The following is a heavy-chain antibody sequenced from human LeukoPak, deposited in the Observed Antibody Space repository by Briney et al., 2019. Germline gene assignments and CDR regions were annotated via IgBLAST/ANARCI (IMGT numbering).Heavy chain of an antibody. CDR1: GFTFSSYA. CDR3: AKSGSGWYLFDH. Sequence: GGSLRLSCAAPGFTFSSYAMSWVRQAPGKGLEWVSAISGSGGSTYYADSVEGRLTISRDNSKNTLYLQMNSLRAEDTAVYYCAKSGSGWYLFDHWGQGTLVTVSS. CDR2: ISGSGGST. D-gene: IGHD6-19*01. J-gene: IGHJ4*02. V-gene: IGHV3-23*01.